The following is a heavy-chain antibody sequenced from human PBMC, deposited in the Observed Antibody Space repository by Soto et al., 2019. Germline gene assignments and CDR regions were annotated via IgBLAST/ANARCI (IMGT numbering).Heavy chain of an antibody. CDR3: AKDLGPPVRSHYPYWYFDV. CDR1: GFTFSSYA. CDR2: VSGSGGAT. D-gene: IGHD3-10*01. V-gene: IGHV3-23*01. J-gene: IGHJ2*01. Sequence: EVQLLESGGGLVQPGGSLSLSCAASGFTFSSYAMSWVRQTPGKGLEWVAGVSGSGGATYYADSVKGRLTISRDNSNNTLYLQMNRLTAEDTGVYYCAKDLGPPVRSHYPYWYFDVWGRGTLVTVSS.